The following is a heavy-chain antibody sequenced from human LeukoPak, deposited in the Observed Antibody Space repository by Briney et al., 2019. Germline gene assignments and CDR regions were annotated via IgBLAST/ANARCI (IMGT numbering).Heavy chain of an antibody. D-gene: IGHD3-16*01. CDR2: IKEDGTEK. J-gene: IGHJ4*02. CDR3: VRESRPGGAMGLYHNFDY. CDR1: GFNISDFW. Sequence: GGSLRLSCAATGFNISDFWMTWVRQAPGKGLEWVANIKEDGTEKHLVDSVKGRFTISRDNTKNLLYLQMNSLRGDDTATYYCVRESRPGGAMGLYHNFDYWGQGTLVAVSS. V-gene: IGHV3-7*01.